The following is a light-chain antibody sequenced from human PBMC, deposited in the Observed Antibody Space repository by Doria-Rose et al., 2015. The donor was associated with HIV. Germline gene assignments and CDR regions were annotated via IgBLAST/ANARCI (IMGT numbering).Light chain of an antibody. Sequence: PSSLSASIGDRVTITCRASQTVSTYLNWFQQEPGKAPKPLIYAASRLQSGVPSRFSGSGSGTDFTLTISSLQPGDFATYYCQQTYSSPPWTFGQGTKVEMK. CDR2: AAS. CDR1: QTVSTY. J-gene: IGKJ1*01. CDR3: QQTYSSPPWT. V-gene: IGKV1-39*01.